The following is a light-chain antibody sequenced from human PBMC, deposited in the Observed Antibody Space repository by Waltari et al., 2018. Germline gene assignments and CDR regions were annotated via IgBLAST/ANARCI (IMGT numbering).Light chain of an antibody. CDR3: QQRIFFT. Sequence: DIVLTQSPATLSLSPGERATLSCRASQSVGSDLAWYQQKPGQAPRLLIYDPSTRADGIPVRFSGSGSGTDFTLTISSLEAEDFAVYYCQQRIFFTFGPGTKVDI. CDR2: DPS. J-gene: IGKJ3*01. CDR1: QSVGSD. V-gene: IGKV3-11*01.